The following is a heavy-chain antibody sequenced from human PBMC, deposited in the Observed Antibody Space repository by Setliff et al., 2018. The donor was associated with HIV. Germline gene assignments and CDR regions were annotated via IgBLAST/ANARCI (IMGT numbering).Heavy chain of an antibody. CDR2: IYYSGST. CDR3: ARDHYISGTYYSGFDY. Sequence: SETLSLTCTVSGGSISSYYWSWIRQPPGKGLEWIGYIYYSGSTNYNPSLKSRVTISVDTSKNQFSLKRTSVTAADTAVYYCARDHYISGTYYSGFDYWGQGTLVTVSS. V-gene: IGHV4-59*12. CDR1: GGSISSYY. D-gene: IGHD3-10*01. J-gene: IGHJ4*02.